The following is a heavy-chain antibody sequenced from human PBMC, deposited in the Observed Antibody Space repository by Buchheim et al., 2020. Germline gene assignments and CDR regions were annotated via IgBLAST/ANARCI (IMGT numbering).Heavy chain of an antibody. Sequence: EVQLVESGGGLVQPGGSLRLSCAASGFTFGTYSMNWVRQAPGKGLEWVSYISRSSRTIHYADAVKGRFVISRANAGSSLHLQMSSLSADDTAVYYCATMDYGDYALDHWGQGAL. D-gene: IGHD4-17*01. CDR2: ISRSSRTI. V-gene: IGHV3-48*01. J-gene: IGHJ4*02. CDR3: ATMDYGDYALDH. CDR1: GFTFGTYS.